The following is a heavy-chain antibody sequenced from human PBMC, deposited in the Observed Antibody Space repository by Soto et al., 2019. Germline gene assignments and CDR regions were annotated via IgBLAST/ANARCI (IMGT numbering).Heavy chain of an antibody. J-gene: IGHJ6*02. CDR1: EFTFSSDG. Sequence: GGSLSLSCAASEFTFSSDGTHSARQAPGKGLEWVAVIWYDGSNKYYADSVKGRFTISRDNSKNTLYLQMNSLRAEDTAVYYCAREGDTIFGVSYYYYYGMDVWGQGTTVTVSS. D-gene: IGHD3-3*01. CDR3: AREGDTIFGVSYYYYYGMDV. V-gene: IGHV3-33*01. CDR2: IWYDGSNK.